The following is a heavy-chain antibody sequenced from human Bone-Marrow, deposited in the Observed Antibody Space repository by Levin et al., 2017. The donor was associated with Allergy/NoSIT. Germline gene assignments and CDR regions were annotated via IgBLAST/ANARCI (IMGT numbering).Heavy chain of an antibody. CDR2: ISGSGGST. V-gene: IGHV3-23*01. Sequence: GESLKISCAASGFTFSSYAMSWVRQAPGKGLEWVSAISGSGGSTYYADSVKGRFTISRDNSKNTLYLQMNSLRAEDTAVYYCANRKLYGLDYWGQGTLVTVSS. D-gene: IGHD2/OR15-2a*01. J-gene: IGHJ4*02. CDR3: ANRKLYGLDY. CDR1: GFTFSSYA.